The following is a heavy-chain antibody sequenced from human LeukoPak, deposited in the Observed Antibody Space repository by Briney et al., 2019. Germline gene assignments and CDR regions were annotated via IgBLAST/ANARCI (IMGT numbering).Heavy chain of an antibody. J-gene: IGHJ6*03. Sequence: ASVKVSCKASGYTFTSYDINWVRQATGQGLEWMGWMNPNSGNTGYAQKFQGRVTMPRNTSISTAYMELSSLRSEDTAVYYCAWGKYSYGTAYYYYYYMDVWGKGTTVTVSS. CDR2: MNPNSGNT. CDR1: GYTFTSYD. CDR3: AWGKYSYGTAYYYYYYMDV. D-gene: IGHD5-18*01. V-gene: IGHV1-8*01.